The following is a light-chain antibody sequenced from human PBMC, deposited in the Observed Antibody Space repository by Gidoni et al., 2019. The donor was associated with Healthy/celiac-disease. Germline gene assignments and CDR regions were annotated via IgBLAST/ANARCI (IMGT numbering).Light chain of an antibody. J-gene: IGKJ1*01. CDR2: NAS. Sequence: DIQMIQSPSTLSASVGDRVTITCRASQSISSWLAWYKQKPGKAPKLLIYNASSLESGVSSRFSGSGAGTEFTITISSRQPADFATYYCRQYNSYRAWTFXQXTKVEIK. CDR3: RQYNSYRAWT. CDR1: QSISSW. V-gene: IGKV1-5*03.